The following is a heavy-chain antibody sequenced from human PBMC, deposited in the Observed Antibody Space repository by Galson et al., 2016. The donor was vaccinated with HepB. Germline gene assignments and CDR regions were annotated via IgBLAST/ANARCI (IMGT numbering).Heavy chain of an antibody. Sequence: SVKVSCKVSGYTLTELSMHWVRQAPGKGLEWMGGFDPEDGETIYAQKFQGRVTMTGDTSTDTAYMELSSLRSEDTAVYYCATESWGYDDAFDIWSQGTMVTVSS. J-gene: IGHJ3*02. V-gene: IGHV1-24*01. D-gene: IGHD3-3*01. CDR2: FDPEDGET. CDR1: GYTLTELS. CDR3: ATESWGYDDAFDI.